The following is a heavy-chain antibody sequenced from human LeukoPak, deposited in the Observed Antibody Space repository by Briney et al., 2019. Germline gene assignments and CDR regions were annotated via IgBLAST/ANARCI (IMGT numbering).Heavy chain of an antibody. V-gene: IGHV4-31*02. D-gene: IGHD2-2*01. CDR2: IYYSGST. CDR3: ARAPIVVVPAAPHDAFDI. CDR1: GFTFSSYAMH. J-gene: IGHJ3*02. Sequence: LRLSCSASGFTFSSYAMHWVRQHPGKGLEWIGYIYYSGSTYYNPSLKSRVTISVDTSKNQFSLKLSSVTAADTAVYYCARAPIVVVPAAPHDAFDIWGQGTMVTVSS.